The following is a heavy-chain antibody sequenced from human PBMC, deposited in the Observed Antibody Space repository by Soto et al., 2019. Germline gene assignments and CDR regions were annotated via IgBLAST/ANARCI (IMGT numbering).Heavy chain of an antibody. CDR2: IYYSGST. CDR3: ARWWSRSRQGFDP. D-gene: IGHD3-16*01. CDR1: GGSISSGDYY. Sequence: PSETLSLTCTVSGGSISSGDYYWSWIRQHPGKGLEWIGYIYYSGSTYYNPSLKSRVTISVDTSKNQFSLKLSSVTAADTAVYYCARWWSRSRQGFDPWGQGTLVTVAS. J-gene: IGHJ5*02. V-gene: IGHV4-31*03.